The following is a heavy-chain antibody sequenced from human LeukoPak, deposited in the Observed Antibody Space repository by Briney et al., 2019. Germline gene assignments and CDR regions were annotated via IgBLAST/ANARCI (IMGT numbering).Heavy chain of an antibody. CDR2: ISGSGGST. Sequence: PGGSLRLSCAASGITFSIYAMSWVRQAPGKGLECVSGISGSGGSTYYADSVKGRFTISRDNSKNTLYLQMNSLRAEDTAVYYCAKETYYYDSSGYYGYYFDSWGQGTLVTVSS. V-gene: IGHV3-23*01. CDR3: AKETYYYDSSGYYGYYFDS. CDR1: GITFSIYA. J-gene: IGHJ4*02. D-gene: IGHD3-22*01.